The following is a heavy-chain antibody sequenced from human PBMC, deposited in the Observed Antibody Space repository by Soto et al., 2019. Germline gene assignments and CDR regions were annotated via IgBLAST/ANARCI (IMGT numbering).Heavy chain of an antibody. CDR2: LSNTGDST. V-gene: IGHV3-23*01. CDR1: GFSFSLYA. CDR3: ARDADSSDNWDAFDI. D-gene: IGHD3-22*01. J-gene: IGHJ3*02. Sequence: EVQLLESGGALVQPGGSLRLSCDASGFSFSLYAMSWVRQAPGEGLEWVSSLSNTGDSTYYEDSVKGRFTIFRDNSKNTLYLQMNSLRAEDTAIYYCARDADSSDNWDAFDIWGQGTVVTVSS.